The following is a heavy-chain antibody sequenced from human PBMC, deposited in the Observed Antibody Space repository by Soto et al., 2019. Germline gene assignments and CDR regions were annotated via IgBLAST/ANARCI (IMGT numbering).Heavy chain of an antibody. V-gene: IGHV3-21*01. Sequence: GGSLRLSCAASGFTFSSYSMNWVRQAPGKGLEWVSSISSSSSYIDCADSVKGRFTISRDNAKNSLYLQMNSLRAEDTAVYYCARVYYDSSGSFMDYWGQGTLVTVSS. CDR2: ISSSSSYI. CDR3: ARVYYDSSGSFMDY. J-gene: IGHJ4*02. CDR1: GFTFSSYS. D-gene: IGHD3-22*01.